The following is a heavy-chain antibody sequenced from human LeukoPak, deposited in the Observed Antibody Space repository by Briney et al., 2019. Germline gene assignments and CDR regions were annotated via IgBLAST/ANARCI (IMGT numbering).Heavy chain of an antibody. CDR3: VSRAGSPWGPFDD. CDR2: ISRGGVIS. CDR1: GFTFSDYA. D-gene: IGHD7-27*01. Sequence: GGSLRLSXAASGFTFSDYAINWVGQAPGKGLEWVSTISRGGVISYYADSVKGRFTISKDNSNNTLYLHMNSLRAEDTAVYYCVSRAGSPWGPFDDWGQGTLVTVSS. V-gene: IGHV3-23*01. J-gene: IGHJ4*02.